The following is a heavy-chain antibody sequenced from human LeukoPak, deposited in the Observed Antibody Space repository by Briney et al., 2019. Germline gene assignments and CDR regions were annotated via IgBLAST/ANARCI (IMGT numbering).Heavy chain of an antibody. CDR2: ISSSSSYI. V-gene: IGHV3-21*01. J-gene: IGHJ3*02. D-gene: IGHD2/OR15-2a*01. CDR1: GFTFSSYS. CDR3: ARDCSPNSGPYDAFDI. Sequence: PGGSLRLSCAASGFTFSSYSMNWVRQAPGKGLEWVSSISSSSSYIYYADSVKGRFTISRDNAKNSLYLQMNSLRAEDTAVYYCARDCSPNSGPYDAFDIWGQGTMVTVSS.